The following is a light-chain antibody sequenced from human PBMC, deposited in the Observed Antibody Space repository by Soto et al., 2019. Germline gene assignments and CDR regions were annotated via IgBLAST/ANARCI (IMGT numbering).Light chain of an antibody. V-gene: IGKV1-39*01. J-gene: IGKJ4*01. CDR3: QQSYSTLPLT. Sequence: DIQMTQSPSSLSASVGDRVTITCRASQSISSYLNWYQQNPGKAPKLLIYAASSLQSGVPSRFSGSGSGTDVTLTISSLQPEDFATYYCQQSYSTLPLTFGGGTKVEIK. CDR2: AAS. CDR1: QSISSY.